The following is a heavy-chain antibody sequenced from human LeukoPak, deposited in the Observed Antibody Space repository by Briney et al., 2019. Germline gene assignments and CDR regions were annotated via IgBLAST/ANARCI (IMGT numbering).Heavy chain of an antibody. CDR3: AKVPDYYGSGRYH. CDR2: ISTSGSTI. CDR1: GFTLSSYW. V-gene: IGHV3-48*04. J-gene: IGHJ4*02. Sequence: PGGSLRLSCSASGFTLSSYWMNWLRQAPGKGLEWVSYISTSGSTIYYADSVKGRFTISRDNAKNSLYLQMNSLRAEDTAVYYCAKVPDYYGSGRYHWGQGTLVTVSS. D-gene: IGHD3-10*01.